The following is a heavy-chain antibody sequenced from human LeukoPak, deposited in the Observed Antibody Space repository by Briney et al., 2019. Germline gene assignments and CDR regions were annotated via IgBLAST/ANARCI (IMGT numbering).Heavy chain of an antibody. CDR3: ARDRLYDFWSGYYTVFDY. V-gene: IGHV4-4*07. Sequence: SETLSLTCTVSGGSISSYYWSLIRQPAGKGLEWIGRIYTSGSTNYNPSLKSRVTMSVDTSKNQFSLKLSSVTAADTAVYYCARDRLYDFWSGYYTVFDYWGQGTLVTVSS. CDR1: GGSISSYY. J-gene: IGHJ4*02. CDR2: IYTSGST. D-gene: IGHD3-3*01.